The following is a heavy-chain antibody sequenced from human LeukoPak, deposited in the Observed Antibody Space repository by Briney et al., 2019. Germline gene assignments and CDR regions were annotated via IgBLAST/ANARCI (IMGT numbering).Heavy chain of an antibody. CDR3: AKDVEYGSGTPIGY. CDR1: GFTFSNYA. CDR2: ISDSGDNT. J-gene: IGHJ4*02. Sequence: GGSLRLSCAASGFTFSNYAITWVRQAPGKGLEWVSTISDSGDNTYYADSVRGRFTVSRDNSKKTLYLHMNSLTVEDTAVYYCAKDVEYGSGTPIGYWGQGTLVTVSS. V-gene: IGHV3-23*01. D-gene: IGHD3-10*01.